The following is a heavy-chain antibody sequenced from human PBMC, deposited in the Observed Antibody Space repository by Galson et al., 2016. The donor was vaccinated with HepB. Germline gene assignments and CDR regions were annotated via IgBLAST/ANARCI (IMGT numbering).Heavy chain of an antibody. D-gene: IGHD4/OR15-4a*01. CDR1: GFSFSNYD. CDR3: VKAIPDANYISGCDY. V-gene: IGHV3-23*01. Sequence: SLRLSCAASGFSFSNYDMSWARQAPGKGPEWVSTISGSGEKTYYADSVKGRSTISRGNSKNALYLQMDSLKVEDTAIYYCVKAIPDANYISGCDYWGQGTLVTVSS. J-gene: IGHJ4*02. CDR2: ISGSGEKT.